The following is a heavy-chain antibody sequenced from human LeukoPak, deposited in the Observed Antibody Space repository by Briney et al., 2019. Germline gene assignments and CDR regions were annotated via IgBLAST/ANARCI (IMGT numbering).Heavy chain of an antibody. V-gene: IGHV1-3*01. CDR2: INAGNGNT. D-gene: IGHD4-17*01. J-gene: IGHJ4*02. CDR1: GGTFSSYA. Sequence: ASVKVSCKASGGTFSSYAISWVRQAPGQRLEWMGWINAGNGNTKYSQKFQGRVTITRDTSASTAYMELSSLRSEDTAVYYCARSHDYGADYWGQGTLVTVSS. CDR3: ARSHDYGADY.